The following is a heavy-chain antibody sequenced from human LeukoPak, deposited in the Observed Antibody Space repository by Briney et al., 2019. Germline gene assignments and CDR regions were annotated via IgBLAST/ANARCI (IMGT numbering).Heavy chain of an antibody. CDR2: ISSSISYI. J-gene: IGHJ4*02. Sequence: GGSLRLSCAASGFTFSSYSMNWVRQAPGKGLEWVSTISSSISYIYYADSVKGRFTISRDNAKNSLNLQMNSLRAEDTAVYYCAREGLYSYGSPYFDYWGQGALVTVSS. D-gene: IGHD5-18*01. CDR3: AREGLYSYGSPYFDY. CDR1: GFTFSSYS. V-gene: IGHV3-21*01.